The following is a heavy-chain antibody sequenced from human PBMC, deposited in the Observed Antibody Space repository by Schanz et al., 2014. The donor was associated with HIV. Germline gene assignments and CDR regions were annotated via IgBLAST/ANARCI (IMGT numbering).Heavy chain of an antibody. CDR2: ISNDGSNK. D-gene: IGHD3-16*01. J-gene: IGHJ6*02. V-gene: IGHV3-30-3*01. Sequence: VQLLESGGGLVQPGGSLRLSCAASGFTFSSYAMSWVRQAAGKGLEWVTVISNDGSNKYYTDSVKGRFTISRDNSKDTLYLQMNSLRAEDTAVYHCARVANWDYYGMDVWGRGTTVTVSS. CDR3: ARVANWDYYGMDV. CDR1: GFTFSSYA.